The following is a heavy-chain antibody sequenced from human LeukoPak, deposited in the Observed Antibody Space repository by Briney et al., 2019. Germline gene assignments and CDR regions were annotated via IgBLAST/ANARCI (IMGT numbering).Heavy chain of an antibody. Sequence: PGGSLRLSCAASGFTFRTYAMHWVRQAPGKRLEWVAFIWPDGSKKFYADSVKGRFTISRDNSNHTLYLQMNSLRPEDTALYFCAKISSSAEPNFDYWGQGILLTVSS. V-gene: IGHV3-30*02. CDR3: AKISSSAEPNFDY. CDR1: GFTFRTYA. J-gene: IGHJ4*02. D-gene: IGHD1-14*01. CDR2: IWPDGSKK.